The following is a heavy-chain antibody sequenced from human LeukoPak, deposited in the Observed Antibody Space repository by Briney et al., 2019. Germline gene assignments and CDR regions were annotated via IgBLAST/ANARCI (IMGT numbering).Heavy chain of an antibody. J-gene: IGHJ4*02. CDR1: GFTFSSYA. D-gene: IGHD3-22*01. V-gene: IGHV3-23*01. CDR3: AKDGLRGYYDSSGYYRPDNFDS. Sequence: GGSLRLSCAASGFTFSSYAMNWVRQAPGKGLEWISTISGTGVSTYYADSVEGRFTISRDNSRNTVYLRMNSLRADDTAVYYCAKDGLRGYYDSSGYYRPDNFDSWGQGTLVTVSS. CDR2: ISGTGVST.